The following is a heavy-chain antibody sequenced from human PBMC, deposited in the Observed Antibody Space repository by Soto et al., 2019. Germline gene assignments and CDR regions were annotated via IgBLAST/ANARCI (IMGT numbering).Heavy chain of an antibody. CDR1: GYSFTSYW. CDR3: AGNAGTTHCGGMDG. V-gene: IGHV5-10-1*01. D-gene: IGHD1-7*01. J-gene: IGHJ6*04. CDR2: IDPSDSYT. Sequence: ESLKISCKGSGYSFTSYWISWVRQMPGKGLEWMGRIDPSDSYTNYSPSFQGHVTISADKSISTAYLQWSSLKASDTAMYYCAGNAGTTHCGGMDGWGKGTKVTVAS.